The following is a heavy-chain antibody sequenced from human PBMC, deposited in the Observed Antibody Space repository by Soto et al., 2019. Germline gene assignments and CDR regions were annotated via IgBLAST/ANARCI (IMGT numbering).Heavy chain of an antibody. D-gene: IGHD3-3*01. CDR2: INAGNGNT. V-gene: IGHV1-3*01. J-gene: IGHJ3*02. CDR1: GDTFTIYA. Sequence: ASVKVSCTASGDTFTIYAMHWVRQAPGQRLEWMGWINAGNGNTKYSQKFQGRVTITRDTSASTAYMELSSLRSEDTAVYYCARGPYYDFWSGYYLVPREEKKPKKDAFDIWGQGTMVTVS. CDR3: ARGPYYDFWSGYYLVPREEKKPKKDAFDI.